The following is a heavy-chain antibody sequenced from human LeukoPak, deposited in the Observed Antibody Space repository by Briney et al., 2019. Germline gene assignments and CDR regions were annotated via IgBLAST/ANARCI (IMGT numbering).Heavy chain of an antibody. CDR3: VVEGS. CDR2: ISTYNGNT. Sequence: GASVKVSCKTSGYTFTNYNINWVRQAPGQGLEWMAWISTYNGNTNYIQKLQGRVTLTTDTSTSTAYMELRSLRSDDTAVYYCVVEGSWGQGTLLTVSS. V-gene: IGHV1-18*01. D-gene: IGHD3-3*01. CDR1: GYTFTNYN. J-gene: IGHJ5*02.